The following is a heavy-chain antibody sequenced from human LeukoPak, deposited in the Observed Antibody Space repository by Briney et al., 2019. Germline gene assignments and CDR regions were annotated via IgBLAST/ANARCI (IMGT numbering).Heavy chain of an antibody. CDR2: GDYSGGT. CDR3: ARHWSTGTSYYRFDY. J-gene: IGHJ4*02. Sequence: SETLSLTCTVSGDSFTSVTDYWAWIRQPPGKGLEWIATGDYSGGTYYNPSLESRVAISADMSKNQISLQLTSVTGADTAVYYCARHWSTGTSYYRFDYWGQGTLVTVSS. D-gene: IGHD1-26*01. CDR1: GDSFTSVTDY. V-gene: IGHV4-39*07.